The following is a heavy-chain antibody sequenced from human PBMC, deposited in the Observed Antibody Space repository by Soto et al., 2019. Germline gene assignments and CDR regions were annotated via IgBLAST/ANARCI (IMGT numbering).Heavy chain of an antibody. J-gene: IGHJ4*02. Sequence: GASVKVSCKASGYTFTSYGISWVRQAPGQGLEWIGWISAYNGNTNYAQKLQGRVTMTTDTSTSTAYMELRSLRSDDTAVYYCARFRALRYFDWLSPLASGDPGYWGQGTLVTVSS. CDR3: ARFRALRYFDWLSPLASGDPGY. CDR1: GYTFTSYG. CDR2: ISAYNGNT. D-gene: IGHD3-9*01. V-gene: IGHV1-18*01.